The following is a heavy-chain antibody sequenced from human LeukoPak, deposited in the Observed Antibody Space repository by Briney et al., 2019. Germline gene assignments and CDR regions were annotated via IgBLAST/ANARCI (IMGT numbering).Heavy chain of an antibody. D-gene: IGHD3-10*01. Sequence: GGSLRLSCAESRFSLSTYVMHRVRQDPGKGLERVALIWHDASHTFYTDSVKGRFTISRDNSKNTVYLQMDSLGGEDTAVYYCAREIFGSGSYPDYWGQGTLVTVSS. V-gene: IGHV3-33*01. J-gene: IGHJ4*02. CDR1: RFSLSTYV. CDR3: AREIFGSGSYPDY. CDR2: IWHDASHT.